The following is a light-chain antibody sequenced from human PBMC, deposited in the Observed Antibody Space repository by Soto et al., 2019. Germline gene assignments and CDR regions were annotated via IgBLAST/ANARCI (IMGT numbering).Light chain of an antibody. CDR1: SSDVGSYNL. J-gene: IGLJ2*01. CDR2: EGS. CDR3: CLYAGSSTVV. Sequence: QSALTQPASVSGSPGQSITISCTETSSDVGSYNLVSWYQQHPGKAPKLMIYEGSKRPSGVSNRFSGSKSGNTASLTISGLQAEDEADYYCCLYAGSSTVVFGGGTKLTVL. V-gene: IGLV2-23*01.